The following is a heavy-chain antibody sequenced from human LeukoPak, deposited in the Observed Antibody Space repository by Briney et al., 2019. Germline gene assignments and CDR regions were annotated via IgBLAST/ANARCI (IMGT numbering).Heavy chain of an antibody. J-gene: IGHJ4*02. CDR1: GFTFDDYA. CDR2: ISWNSGSI. V-gene: IGHV3-9*01. Sequence: GGSLRLSCAASGFTFDDYAMHWVRQAPGKGLEWVSGISWNSGSIGYADSVKGRFTISRDNAKNSLYLQMNSLRAEDTALYYCASEMPGIAVAGFGYWGQGTLVTVSS. D-gene: IGHD6-19*01. CDR3: ASEMPGIAVAGFGY.